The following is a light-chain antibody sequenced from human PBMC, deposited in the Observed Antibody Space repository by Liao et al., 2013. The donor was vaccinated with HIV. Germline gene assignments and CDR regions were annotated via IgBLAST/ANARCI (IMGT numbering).Light chain of an antibody. J-gene: IGLJ2*01. CDR2: QDS. CDR3: QAWDSSIVV. V-gene: IGLV3-1*01. CDR1: KLGDKY. Sequence: YELTQPPSVSVSPGQTASITCSGDKLGDKYACWYQQKPGQSPVLVIYQDSKRPSGIPERFSGSNSGNTATLTISGTQAMDEADYYCQAWDSSIVVFGGGTKLTVL.